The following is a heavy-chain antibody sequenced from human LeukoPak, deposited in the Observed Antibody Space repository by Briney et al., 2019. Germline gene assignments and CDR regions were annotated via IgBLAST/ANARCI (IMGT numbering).Heavy chain of an antibody. J-gene: IGHJ4*02. CDR2: INWNSNTI. Sequence: GRSLRLSCAASGFTFDNYAMHWVRQAPGKGLEWVSGINWNSNTIGYADSVKGRFTISRDNAKNSLYLQMNSLRAEDTALYYCAKDSDEVYWGQGTLVTVSS. V-gene: IGHV3-9*01. CDR3: AKDSDEVY. CDR1: GFTFDNYA.